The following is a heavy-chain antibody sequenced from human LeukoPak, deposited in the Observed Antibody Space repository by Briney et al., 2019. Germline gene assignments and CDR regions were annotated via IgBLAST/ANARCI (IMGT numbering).Heavy chain of an antibody. J-gene: IGHJ4*02. D-gene: IGHD1-26*01. V-gene: IGHV4-59*01. CDR3: ARVGSGSFDY. CDR2: VDYSGST. CDR1: RDSISTYY. Sequence: SETLSHTCTVSRDSISTYYWSWIRQPSGKELEWIGYVDYSGSTNYNPSLKSRLTISINTSKNQFSLRLSSVTAADSALYYCARVGSGSFDYWGQGTLVTVSS.